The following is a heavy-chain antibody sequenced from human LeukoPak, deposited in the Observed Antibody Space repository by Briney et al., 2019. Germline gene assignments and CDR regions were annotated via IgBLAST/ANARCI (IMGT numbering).Heavy chain of an antibody. D-gene: IGHD3-3*01. CDR2: ISGSGGST. V-gene: IGHV3-23*01. CDR1: GFTFDSYA. Sequence: PGGSLRLSCAASGFTFDSYAMGWVRQAPGEGLEWVSAISGSGGSTSYADSVKGRFIISRDNSKNTMSLQMISPRAEDTAVYYCAKRGRVPGVVDHWGQGTLVTVSS. J-gene: IGHJ4*02. CDR3: AKRGRVPGVVDH.